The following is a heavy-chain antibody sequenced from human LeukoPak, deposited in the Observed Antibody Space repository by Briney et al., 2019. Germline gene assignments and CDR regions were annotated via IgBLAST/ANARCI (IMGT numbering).Heavy chain of an antibody. J-gene: IGHJ4*02. V-gene: IGHV4-39*07. CDR3: AAGKGFGVVIIDY. Sequence: SETLSLTCTVSGGSISSSSYYWGWIRQPPGKGLGWIGSIYYSGSTYYNPSLKSRVTISVDTSKNQFSLKLSSVTAADTAVYYCAAGKGFGVVIIDYWGQGTLVTVSS. CDR2: IYYSGST. CDR1: GGSISSSSYY. D-gene: IGHD3-3*01.